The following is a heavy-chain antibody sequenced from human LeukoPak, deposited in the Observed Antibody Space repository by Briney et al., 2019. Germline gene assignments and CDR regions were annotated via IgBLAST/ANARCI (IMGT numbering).Heavy chain of an antibody. Sequence: WIRQPPGKGLEWIGSMYYSGSTYYNASLKSRVTISADTSKNQVPLRLNSVTAADTAVYYCAKGAGGFSYYNWFDPWGQGTLVTVSS. V-gene: IGHV4-39*06. D-gene: IGHD5-18*01. J-gene: IGHJ5*02. CDR2: MYYSGST. CDR3: AKGAGGFSYYNWFDP.